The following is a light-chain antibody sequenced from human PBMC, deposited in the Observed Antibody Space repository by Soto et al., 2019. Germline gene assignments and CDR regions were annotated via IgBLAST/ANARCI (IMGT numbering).Light chain of an antibody. CDR3: SSYTSSSRYV. Sequence: QPASVSGSPGQSITISCTGTSSDVGGYNYVSWYQQHPGKAPKLMIYEVINRPSGVSNRFSGSKSGNTASLTISGLQAEDEADYYCSSYTSSSRYVFGTGTKVTVL. J-gene: IGLJ1*01. CDR2: EVI. CDR1: SSDVGGYNY. V-gene: IGLV2-14*01.